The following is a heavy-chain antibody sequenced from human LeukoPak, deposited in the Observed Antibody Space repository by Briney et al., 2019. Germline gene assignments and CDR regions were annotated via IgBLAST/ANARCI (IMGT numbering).Heavy chain of an antibody. J-gene: IGHJ4*02. CDR2: INHSGST. D-gene: IGHD5-24*01. Sequence: KSSETLSLTCAVYGGSFSGYYWSWIRQPPGKGLEWIGEINHSGSTNYNPSLKSRVTISVDTSKNQFSLKLSSVTAADTAVYYCARGSRWLRTFDYWGQGTLVTVSS. CDR3: ARGSRWLRTFDY. CDR1: GGSFSGYY. V-gene: IGHV4-34*01.